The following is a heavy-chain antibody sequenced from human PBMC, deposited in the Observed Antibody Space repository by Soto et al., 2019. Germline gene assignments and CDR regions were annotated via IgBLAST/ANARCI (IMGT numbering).Heavy chain of an antibody. CDR1: GFTFSNHD. Sequence: GGSLRLSCAASGFTFSNHDIHWVRQAPGKGLEWVALISYDGSKTSYGDSVKGRFTISRDNSKNTLYLQMNSLRAEDTAVYYCAKETQYYYGTGSYPYDAFDVWGQGTLVTVSS. J-gene: IGHJ3*01. CDR3: AKETQYYYGTGSYPYDAFDV. D-gene: IGHD3-10*01. CDR2: ISYDGSKT. V-gene: IGHV3-30*18.